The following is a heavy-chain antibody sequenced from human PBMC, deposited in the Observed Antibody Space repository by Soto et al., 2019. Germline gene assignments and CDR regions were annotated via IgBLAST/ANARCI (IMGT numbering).Heavy chain of an antibody. CDR2: TYFRSKWYS. V-gene: IGHV6-1*01. D-gene: IGHD6-13*01. CDR3: ARRGSSSWTYYYYGMDV. CDR1: GDSVSSNSAA. J-gene: IGHJ6*02. Sequence: SQTLSLTCAISGDSVSSNSAAWNWIRQSPSRGLEWLGRTYFRSKWYSDYALSVRSRLSINPDTSRNQFSLQLNSVTPEDTAVYYCARRGSSSWTYYYYGMDVWGQGTTVTVSS.